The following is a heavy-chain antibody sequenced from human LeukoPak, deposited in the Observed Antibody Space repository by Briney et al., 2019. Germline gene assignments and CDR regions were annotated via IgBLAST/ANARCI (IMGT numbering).Heavy chain of an antibody. Sequence: SETLSLTCTVSGGSISSSSYYWGWIRQPPGKGLEWIGSIYYSGSTYYNPSLKSRVTISVDTSKNQFSLKLSSVTAADTAVYYCARHAGSSWTRTYLDYWGQGTLVTVSS. V-gene: IGHV4-39*07. CDR2: IYYSGST. J-gene: IGHJ4*02. CDR1: GGSISSSSYY. D-gene: IGHD6-13*01. CDR3: ARHAGSSWTRTYLDY.